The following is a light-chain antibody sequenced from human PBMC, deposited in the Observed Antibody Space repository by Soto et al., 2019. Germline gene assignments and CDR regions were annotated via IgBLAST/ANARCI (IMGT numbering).Light chain of an antibody. CDR3: QHYNNWLGT. CDR1: QAISRN. J-gene: IGKJ4*01. CDR2: GAS. V-gene: IGKV3-15*01. Sequence: EILMTQSPSTLAVSRGERATLSCRANQAISRNLAWYQQKPGQAPRVLIYGASTRATGIPERFSGSGSGTEFTLTISSLQSEDFAFYCCQHYNNWLGTFGGGTKVDIK.